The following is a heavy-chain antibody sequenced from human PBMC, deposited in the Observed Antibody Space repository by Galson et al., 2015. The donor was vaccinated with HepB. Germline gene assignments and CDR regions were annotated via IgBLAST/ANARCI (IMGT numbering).Heavy chain of an antibody. CDR1: GFTFRNYF. J-gene: IGHJ4*02. CDR3: ARGGTWWFAEEGLDY. D-gene: IGHD2-15*01. Sequence: SLRLSCAAPGFTFRNYFMHWVRQAPGRGLEYVAGISNNGDNTYYADSVQGRFTISRDNAKNSMSLQMGGLRGDDTAVYFCARGGTWWFAEEGLDYWGQGALVTVS. CDR2: ISNNGDNT. V-gene: IGHV3-64*02.